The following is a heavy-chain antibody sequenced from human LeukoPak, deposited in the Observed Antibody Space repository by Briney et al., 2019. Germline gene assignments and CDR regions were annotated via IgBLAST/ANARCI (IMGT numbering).Heavy chain of an antibody. CDR1: GFTFSSYS. CDR2: ISSSSSTI. J-gene: IGHJ5*02. V-gene: IGHV3-48*01. Sequence: PGGSLRLSCAASGFTFSSYSMNWVRQAPGKGLEWVSYISSSSSTIYYADSVKGRFTISRDNAKNSLYLQMNSLRAEDTAVYHCAKDPARTLVTTMGPANWFDPWGQGTLVIVSS. CDR3: AKDPARTLVTTMGPANWFDP. D-gene: IGHD4-23*01.